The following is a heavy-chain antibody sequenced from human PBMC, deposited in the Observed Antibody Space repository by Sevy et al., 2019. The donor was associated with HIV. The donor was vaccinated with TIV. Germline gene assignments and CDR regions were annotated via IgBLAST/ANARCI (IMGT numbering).Heavy chain of an antibody. CDR2: FYSSGGT. Sequence: SETLSLTCTVSGGSISSQYLSWVRQPVGKGLEWIGHFYSSGGTDYNPSLKSRVTMSVDTSENSFFLKMASVTAADTAIYYCALIENNNVWGQGILVTVSS. CDR1: GGSISSQY. D-gene: IGHD1-1*01. J-gene: IGHJ4*02. CDR3: ALIENNNV. V-gene: IGHV4-4*07.